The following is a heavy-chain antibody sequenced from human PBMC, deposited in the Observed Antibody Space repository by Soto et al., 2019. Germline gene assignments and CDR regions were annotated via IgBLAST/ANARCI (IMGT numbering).Heavy chain of an antibody. CDR1: GYTFTSYY. CDR2: MSPNSGST. V-gene: IGHV1-8*01. CDR3: ARTIFGVATYYFDY. J-gene: IGHJ4*02. Sequence: GASVKVSCKASGYTFTSYYISWVRHATGQGLEWMGWMSPNSGSTGYAQKFQGRVTMTRNTSTSTAYMELSSLRSEDTAVYYCARTIFGVATYYFDYWGQGILVTVSS. D-gene: IGHD3-3*01.